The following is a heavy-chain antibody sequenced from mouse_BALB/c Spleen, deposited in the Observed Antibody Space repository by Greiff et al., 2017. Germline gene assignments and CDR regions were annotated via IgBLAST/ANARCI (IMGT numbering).Heavy chain of an antibody. Sequence: EVKVVESGGGLVKPGGSLKLSCAASGFTFSSYAMSWVRQTPEKRLEWVASISSGGSTYYPDSVKGRFTISRDNARNILYLQMSSLRSEDTAMYYCARDNYYGSSYAWFAYWGQGTLVTVSA. CDR3: ARDNYYGSSYAWFAY. CDR2: ISSGGST. CDR1: GFTFSSYA. J-gene: IGHJ3*01. V-gene: IGHV5-6-5*01. D-gene: IGHD1-1*01.